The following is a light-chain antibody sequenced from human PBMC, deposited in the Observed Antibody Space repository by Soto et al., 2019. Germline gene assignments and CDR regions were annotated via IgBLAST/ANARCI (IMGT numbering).Light chain of an antibody. CDR3: QQYGRSIT. CDR1: QSVSSSY. J-gene: IGKJ5*01. CDR2: GAS. Sequence: EIVLTQSPGNLSLSPGERATLSCRASQSVSSSYLARYQQKPGQAPRLLIYGASSRATGIPDRFSGSGSGTDFTLTISRLEPEDFAVYYCQQYGRSITFGQGRRLE. V-gene: IGKV3-20*01.